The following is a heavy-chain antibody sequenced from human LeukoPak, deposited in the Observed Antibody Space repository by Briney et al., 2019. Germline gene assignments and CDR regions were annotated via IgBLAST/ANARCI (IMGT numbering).Heavy chain of an antibody. CDR3: ARASNYYDSSGESVGVDY. CDR1: GGSFSGYY. Sequence: SETLSLTCAVYGGSFSGYYWSWIRQPPGKGLEWIGEINHSGSTNYNPSLTSRVTISVDTSKNQFSLKLSSVTAADTAVYYCARASNYYDSSGESVGVDYWGQRTLVTVSS. V-gene: IGHV4-34*01. J-gene: IGHJ4*02. D-gene: IGHD3-22*01. CDR2: INHSGST.